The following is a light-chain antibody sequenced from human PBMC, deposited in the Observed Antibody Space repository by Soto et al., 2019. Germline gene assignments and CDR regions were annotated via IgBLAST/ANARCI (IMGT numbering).Light chain of an antibody. CDR1: QSVSSN. V-gene: IGKV3-15*01. CDR3: QHYNNWPFT. Sequence: EIVMTQSPPTLSVSPEERATLSCRASQSVSSNLAWYQQKPGQAPTLLIYGASAWATGIPARFSGSGSWTEFTLTISRLQSEEFAGYDCQHYNNWPFTFGQGTKLEIK. J-gene: IGKJ2*01. CDR2: GAS.